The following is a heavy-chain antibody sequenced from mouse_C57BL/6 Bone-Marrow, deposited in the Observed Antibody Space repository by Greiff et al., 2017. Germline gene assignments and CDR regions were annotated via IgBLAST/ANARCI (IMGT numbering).Heavy chain of an antibody. V-gene: IGHV1-62-2*01. J-gene: IGHJ4*01. Sequence: QVQLKESGAELVKPGASVKLSCKASGYTFTEYTIHWVKQRSGQGLEWIGWFYPGSGSIKYNEKFKDKATLTADKSSSTVYMELSRLTSEDSAVYFCARHEVPLTAQATSCAMDYWGQGTSVTVSS. D-gene: IGHD3-2*02. CDR3: ARHEVPLTAQATSCAMDY. CDR2: FYPGSGSI. CDR1: GYTFTEYT.